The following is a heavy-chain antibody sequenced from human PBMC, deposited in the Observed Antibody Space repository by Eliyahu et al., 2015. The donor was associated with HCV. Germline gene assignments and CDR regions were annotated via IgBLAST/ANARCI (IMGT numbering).Heavy chain of an antibody. D-gene: IGHD5/OR15-5a*01. Sequence: EVKKPGSSVKVSCKASGGTFRTLSINWVRQAPGQGLEWMGRILPVFGSSNYAQKFQGRVSITADESTATAYRELNSLTSDDTAIFYCATVRASVTHRAEYFQNWGQGTLVTVS. CDR3: ATVRASVTHRAEYFQN. J-gene: IGHJ1*01. CDR1: GGTFRTLS. V-gene: IGHV1-69*01. CDR2: ILPVFGSS.